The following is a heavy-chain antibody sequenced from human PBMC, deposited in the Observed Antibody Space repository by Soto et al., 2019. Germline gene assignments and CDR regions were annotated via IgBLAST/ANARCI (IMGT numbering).Heavy chain of an antibody. D-gene: IGHD2-2*02. V-gene: IGHV3-66*01. CDR1: GFTVSSNY. CDR2: IYSGSST. J-gene: IGHJ6*02. Sequence: PGGSLRLSCAASGFTVSSNYMSWVRQAPGKGLEWVSFIYSGSSTYYADSVKGRFTISRDNSKNTLYLQMNSLRAEDTAVYYCARDRNTRYGMDVWGQGTTVTVSS. CDR3: ARDRNTRYGMDV.